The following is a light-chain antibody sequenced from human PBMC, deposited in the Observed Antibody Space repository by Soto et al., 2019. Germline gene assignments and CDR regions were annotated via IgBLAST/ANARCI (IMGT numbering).Light chain of an antibody. CDR2: GAS. CDR1: QSVSSK. Sequence: ETVMTQSPATLSLSPWERATLSCRASQSVSSKLVWYQQKPGQAPRFLIYGASTRATGIPARFSGSGSGTEFTLTISSLQSEDFAVYYCQQYNNWPPITFGQGTRLEIK. V-gene: IGKV3-15*01. J-gene: IGKJ5*01. CDR3: QQYNNWPPIT.